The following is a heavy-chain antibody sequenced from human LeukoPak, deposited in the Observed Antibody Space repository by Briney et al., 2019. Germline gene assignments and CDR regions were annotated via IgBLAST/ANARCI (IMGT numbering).Heavy chain of an antibody. J-gene: IGHJ4*02. CDR1: AFTPTTIG. CDR3: ARSTWNVVVINFDY. CDR2: TLTDVGKT. V-gene: IGHV3-33*01. Sequence: HPRRCRRPSSVLSAFTPTTIGTHWVSHAPNEWRGWEGFTLTDVGKTNYTDSVKGRFTISRDKSKNTLYLQMNSLRAEDTAVYYCARSTWNVVVINFDYWGQGTLVTVSS. D-gene: IGHD3-22*01.